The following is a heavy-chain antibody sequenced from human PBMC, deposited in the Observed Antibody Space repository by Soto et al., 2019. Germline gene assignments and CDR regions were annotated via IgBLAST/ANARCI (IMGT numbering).Heavy chain of an antibody. D-gene: IGHD5-18*01. V-gene: IGHV1-69*13. J-gene: IGHJ6*02. CDR2: IIPIFGTA. CDR3: ARLHSHGTYGMDV. Sequence: SVKVSCKASGGSFTYTPSWVRQAPGQGLEWMGGIIPIFGTANYAQKFQGRVTITADESTKTAYMELSTLRSEDTAVYYCARLHSHGTYGMDVWGQGTTVTVSS. CDR1: GGSFTYT.